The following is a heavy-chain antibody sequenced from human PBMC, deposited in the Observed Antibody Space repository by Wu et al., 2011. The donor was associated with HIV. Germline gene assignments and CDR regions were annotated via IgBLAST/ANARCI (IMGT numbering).Heavy chain of an antibody. CDR2: INPNSGGT. Sequence: QVQLVQSGADVKRPGASVKVSCKASGFTFTGYYMHWVRQAPGQGLEWMGWINPNSGGTNYAQKLQGRVTMTTDTSTSTAYMELRSLRFDDTAVYYCARDRHPMVGPWYYYYYMDVWGKGTTVTVSS. CDR3: ARDRHPMVGPWYYYYYMDV. J-gene: IGHJ6*03. V-gene: IGHV1-2*02. D-gene: IGHD3-10*01. CDR1: GFTFTGYY.